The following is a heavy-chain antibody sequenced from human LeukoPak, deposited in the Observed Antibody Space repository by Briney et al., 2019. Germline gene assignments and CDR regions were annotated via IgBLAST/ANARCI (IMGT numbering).Heavy chain of an antibody. V-gene: IGHV4-59*08. Sequence: SETLSLTCTVSGGSISSYFWSWIRQPPGKGLEWIGYIYYSGSTNYNPSLKSRVTVSLDTSKNQFSLKLSSVTAADTAVYYCARIRSVVAPLDYWGQGTLVTVSS. CDR1: GGSISSYF. D-gene: IGHD3-22*01. J-gene: IGHJ4*02. CDR3: ARIRSVVAPLDY. CDR2: IYYSGST.